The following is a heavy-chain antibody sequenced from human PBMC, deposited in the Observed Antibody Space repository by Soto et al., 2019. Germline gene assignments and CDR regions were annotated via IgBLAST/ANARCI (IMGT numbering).Heavy chain of an antibody. V-gene: IGHV1-18*01. D-gene: IGHD3-3*02. J-gene: IGHJ3*01. CDR1: GYIFSSFY. CDR2: TSGYSGNS. CDR3: ARDIFGHVDEFDL. Sequence: GASVKVSCKASGYIFSSFYINWVRQAPGQGLEWMGWTSGYSGNSKYAQKFQGRVTMTTDTSTNTGYMEMRSLTSDDTAVYYCARDIFGHVDEFDLWGQGTMVTVSS.